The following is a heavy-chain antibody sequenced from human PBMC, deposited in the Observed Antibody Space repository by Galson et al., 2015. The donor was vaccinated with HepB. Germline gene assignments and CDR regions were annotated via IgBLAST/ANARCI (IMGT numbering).Heavy chain of an antibody. V-gene: IGHV3-15*01. CDR2: IKSKTDRGAQ. Sequence: SLRLSCAASGFTFNNAWLSWVRQAPGEGLEWVGRIKSKTDRGAQEYAAPVKGRFTITSDDSKNTLYLEMNSLKTEATDVYYFTTDRRELLWFGESILGYYYYGMDVWGQGTTVTVSS. CDR3: TTDRRELLWFGESILGYYYYGMDV. CDR1: GFTFNNAW. D-gene: IGHD3-10*01. J-gene: IGHJ6*02.